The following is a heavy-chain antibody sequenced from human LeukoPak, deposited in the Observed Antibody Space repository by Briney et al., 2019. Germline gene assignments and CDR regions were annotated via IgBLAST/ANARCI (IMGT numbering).Heavy chain of an antibody. D-gene: IGHD3-10*01. J-gene: IGHJ3*02. CDR3: ARGVKGLRGAFDI. CDR2: IYYRGNT. CDR1: GVSISSGVYY. Sequence: SETLSLTCTVSGVSISSGVYYWSWIRQHPGKILGRIGYIYYRGNTYSNPALKSRLTMSVDISKNQSSLKLSSVTAADTAVYYCARGVKGLRGAFDIWGQGTMVSVSS. V-gene: IGHV4-31*03.